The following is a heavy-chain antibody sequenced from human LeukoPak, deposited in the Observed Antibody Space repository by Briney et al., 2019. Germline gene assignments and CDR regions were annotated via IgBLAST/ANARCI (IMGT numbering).Heavy chain of an antibody. CDR1: GFTFSSYT. CDR3: ARGADYDFWSGWYMDV. CDR2: ISGSGVGT. V-gene: IGHV3-23*01. Sequence: GGSLRLSCAASGFTFSSYTMNWVRQAPGKGLEWVSSISGSGVGTYYADSVKGRFTISRDNSWNTLYLQMSSLRAEDTAVYYCARGADYDFWSGWYMDVWGKGTTVTVSS. J-gene: IGHJ6*03. D-gene: IGHD3-3*01.